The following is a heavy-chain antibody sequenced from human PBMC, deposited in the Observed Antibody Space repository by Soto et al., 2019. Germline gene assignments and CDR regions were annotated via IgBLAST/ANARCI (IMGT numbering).Heavy chain of an antibody. CDR2: ISTLNGNT. Sequence: QAQLVQSGAEVKKPGASVNVSCKASGYDYVTYAITWVRQRPGQGLEWMGWISTLNGNTNYAQNFQGRVTMTTDTSTRIVHLELRSLRSDDTAVYYCARRVHVWLPDYYGMDVWGQGNTVTVSS. D-gene: IGHD1-1*01. J-gene: IGHJ6*02. CDR1: GYDYVTYA. V-gene: IGHV1-18*01. CDR3: ARRVHVWLPDYYGMDV.